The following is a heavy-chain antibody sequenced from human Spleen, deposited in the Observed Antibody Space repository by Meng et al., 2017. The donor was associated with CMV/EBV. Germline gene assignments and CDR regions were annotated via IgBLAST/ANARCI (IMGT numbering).Heavy chain of an antibody. CDR2: IKKDGSET. Sequence: SLRLSCAASGFTFSNYWMTWGRQSPGKGLEWVANIKKDGSETYYVDSVKGRFTISRDNAKNSLYLQMNRLRVEDTAVYYCARGGGEYWGQGTLVTVSS. D-gene: IGHD3-16*01. CDR3: ARGGGEY. CDR1: GFTFSNYW. J-gene: IGHJ4*02. V-gene: IGHV3-7*01.